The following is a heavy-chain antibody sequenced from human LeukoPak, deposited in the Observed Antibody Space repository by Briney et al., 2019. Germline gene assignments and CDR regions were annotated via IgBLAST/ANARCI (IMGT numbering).Heavy chain of an antibody. V-gene: IGHV3-23*01. D-gene: IGHD3-10*01. CDR1: GFTFSSYA. J-gene: IGHJ4*02. CDR3: AKGALYYYGSGSYLFDY. CDR2: ISGSGGST. Sequence: GGSLRLSCAASGFTFSSYAMSWVRQAPGKGLEWVSAISGSGGSTYYADAVKGRFTISRDNSKNTLYLQMNSLRAEDTAVYYCAKGALYYYGSGSYLFDYWGQGTLVTVSS.